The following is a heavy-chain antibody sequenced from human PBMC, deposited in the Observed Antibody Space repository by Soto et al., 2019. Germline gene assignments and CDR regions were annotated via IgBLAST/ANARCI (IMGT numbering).Heavy chain of an antibody. J-gene: IGHJ4*02. CDR3: AKCREIQTWCDYFDY. Sequence: GGSLRLSCAASGFTFSSYAMSWVRQAPGKGLEWVSAISGSGGSTYYADSVKGRFTISRDNSKNTLYLQMNSLRAEDTAVYYCAKCREIQTWCDYFDYWGQGTLVTVSS. CDR1: GFTFSSYA. CDR2: ISGSGGST. V-gene: IGHV3-23*01. D-gene: IGHD5-18*01.